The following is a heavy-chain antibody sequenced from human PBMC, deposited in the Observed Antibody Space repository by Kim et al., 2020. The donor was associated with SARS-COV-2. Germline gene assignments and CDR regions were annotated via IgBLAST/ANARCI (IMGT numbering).Heavy chain of an antibody. J-gene: IGHJ6*02. D-gene: IGHD3-10*02. CDR1: GGSFRGSY. Sequence: SETLSLTCTVYGGSFRGSYWTWILQTPGKGLEWIGEINHSEITKYSPSLRSRLIISLDTSTNSFSLMLTSVTAADTGVYYCARLFNGMDVWGQGTTVTVSS. CDR2: INHSEIT. V-gene: IGHV4-34*01. CDR3: ARLFNGMDV.